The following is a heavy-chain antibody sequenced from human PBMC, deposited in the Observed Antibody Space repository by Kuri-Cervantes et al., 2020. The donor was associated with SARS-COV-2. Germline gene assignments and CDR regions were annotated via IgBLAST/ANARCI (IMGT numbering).Heavy chain of an antibody. J-gene: IGHJ4*02. V-gene: IGHV3-49*04. CDR2: IRSKAYGGTT. D-gene: IGHD3-3*01. Sequence: GESLKISCAASGFTFSSYAMHWVRQAPGKGLEWVGFIRSKAYGGTTEYAASVKGRFTISRDDSKSIAYLQMNSLKTEDTAVYYCTRSPRITIFGVVNRFDYWGQGTLVTVSS. CDR3: TRSPRITIFGVVNRFDY. CDR1: GFTFSSYA.